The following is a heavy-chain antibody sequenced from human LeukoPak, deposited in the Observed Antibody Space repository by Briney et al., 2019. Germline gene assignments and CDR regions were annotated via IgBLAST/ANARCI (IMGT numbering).Heavy chain of an antibody. CDR3: ARDSGYGVDFDY. CDR2: INPNSGGT. J-gene: IGHJ4*02. D-gene: IGHD5-12*01. V-gene: IGHV1-2*06. CDR1: GYTFTGFY. Sequence: ASVKVSCKASGYTFTGFYMHWVRQAPGQGLEWMGRINPNSGGTNYAQKFQGRVTMTRDTSISTAYMELSSLRSDDTAVYYCARDSGYGVDFDYWGQGTLVTVSS.